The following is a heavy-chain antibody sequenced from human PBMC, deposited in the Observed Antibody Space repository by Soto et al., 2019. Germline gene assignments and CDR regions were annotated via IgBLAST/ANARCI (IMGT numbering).Heavy chain of an antibody. CDR2: ISWDSGRI. Sequence: EMQLVESGGGLVQPGRSLRLSGAASGFTFDDYAMYWVRQGPGKGLEWVSGISWDSGRIGYADSVKGRFTISRDNAKNSLYLQMNRLRPEDTALYYCAKARLWGGDGYNSYYYNAMDVWGQGTTVTVSS. CDR1: GFTFDDYA. D-gene: IGHD3-16*01. V-gene: IGHV3-9*01. CDR3: AKARLWGGDGYNSYYYNAMDV. J-gene: IGHJ6*02.